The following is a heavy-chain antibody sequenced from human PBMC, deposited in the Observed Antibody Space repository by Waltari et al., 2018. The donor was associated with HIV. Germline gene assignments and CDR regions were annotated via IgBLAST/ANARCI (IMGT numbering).Heavy chain of an antibody. CDR1: GGSISSYY. V-gene: IGHV4-59*01. CDR2: IYYTGST. J-gene: IGHJ6*03. Sequence: QVQLQESGPGLVKPSETLSLTCTVSGGSISSYYWSWIRQPPGKGLKWIGYIYYTGSTNDSPSRKCRVTISVDTSKNQFSLKLSSVTAAYTAVYYWARDYGDYLSSYRDVWGKGTTVTVSS. D-gene: IGHD4-17*01. CDR3: ARDYGDYLSSYRDV.